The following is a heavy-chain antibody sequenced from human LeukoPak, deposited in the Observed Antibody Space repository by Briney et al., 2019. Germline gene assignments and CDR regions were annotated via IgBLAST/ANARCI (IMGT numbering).Heavy chain of an antibody. CDR3: ARDRPYYYDSSGFPYYFDY. Sequence: GRSLRLSCAASGFTFSSYAMHWVRQAPGKGLGWVAVISYDGSNKYYSDSVKGRFTISRDNSKNTLYLQMNSLRAEDTAVYYCARDRPYYYDSSGFPYYFDYWGQGTLVTVSS. D-gene: IGHD3-22*01. CDR1: GFTFSSYA. CDR2: ISYDGSNK. V-gene: IGHV3-30*04. J-gene: IGHJ4*02.